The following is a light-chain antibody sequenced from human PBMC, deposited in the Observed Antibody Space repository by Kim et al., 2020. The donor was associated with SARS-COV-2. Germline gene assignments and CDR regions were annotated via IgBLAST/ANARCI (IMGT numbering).Light chain of an antibody. J-gene: IGLJ2*01. Sequence: SYELTQPPSASVSPGQTASITCSGDKLGYKYACWYQQKPGQSPVLVIYQDSKRPSGIPERFSGSNSGNTATLTISGTQAMDEADYYCQAWDSSTDVVFGGGTQLTVL. V-gene: IGLV3-1*01. CDR2: QDS. CDR1: KLGYKY. CDR3: QAWDSSTDVV.